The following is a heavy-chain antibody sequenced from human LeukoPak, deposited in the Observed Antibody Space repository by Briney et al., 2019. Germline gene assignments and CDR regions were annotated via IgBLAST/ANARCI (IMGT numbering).Heavy chain of an antibody. Sequence: GGSLRLSCAASGFTFNSYWMSWVRQAPGEGLEWEALIKQDGGEKYYLDSVKGRFTISRDNAKNSLYLQMSSLRAEDTAVYFCTRITSDYYSNIPLHHGGQGTLVTVSS. CDR1: GFTFNSYW. V-gene: IGHV3-7*01. D-gene: IGHD3-3*01. CDR2: IKQDGGEK. CDR3: TRITSDYYSNIPLHH. J-gene: IGHJ1*01.